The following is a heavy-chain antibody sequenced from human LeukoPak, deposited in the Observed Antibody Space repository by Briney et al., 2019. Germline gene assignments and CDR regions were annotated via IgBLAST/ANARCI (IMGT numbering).Heavy chain of an antibody. D-gene: IGHD3-10*01. CDR3: AKENVLWFGELLYTDAFDI. Sequence: PGGSLRLSCAAPGFTFSSYAMSWVRQAPGEGLEWVSAISGSGGSTYYADSVKGRFTISRDNSKNTLYLQMNSLRAEDTAVYYCAKENVLWFGELLYTDAFDIWGQGTMVTVSS. J-gene: IGHJ3*02. V-gene: IGHV3-23*01. CDR2: ISGSGGST. CDR1: GFTFSSYA.